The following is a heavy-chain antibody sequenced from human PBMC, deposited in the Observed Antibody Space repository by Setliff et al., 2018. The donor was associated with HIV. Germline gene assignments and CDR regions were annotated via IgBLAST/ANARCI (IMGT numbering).Heavy chain of an antibody. D-gene: IGHD3-3*01. CDR2: IYTSGST. CDR1: GVSISGEDCY. J-gene: IGHJ4*02. Sequence: SETLSLTCNVSGVSISGEDCYWSWVRQPAGEGLEWIGRIYTSGSTNYNPSLKSRVTMSVDTSKNQFSLKLSSVTAADTAVYYCARDGFWSGYIDYWGQGTLVTVSS. CDR3: ARDGFWSGYIDY. V-gene: IGHV4-61*02.